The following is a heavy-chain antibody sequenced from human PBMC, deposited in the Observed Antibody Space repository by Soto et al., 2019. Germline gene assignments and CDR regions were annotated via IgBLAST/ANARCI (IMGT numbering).Heavy chain of an antibody. D-gene: IGHD6-19*01. Sequence: QVQLVQSGAEVKKPGSSVKVSCKASGGTFSSYTISWVRQAPGQGLEWMGRIIPILGIANYAQKFQGRVTIXADXSTSTAYMELSSLRSEDTAVYYCARGEPHSSGSDYWGQGTLVTVSS. V-gene: IGHV1-69*02. CDR1: GGTFSSYT. J-gene: IGHJ4*02. CDR2: IIPILGIA. CDR3: ARGEPHSSGSDY.